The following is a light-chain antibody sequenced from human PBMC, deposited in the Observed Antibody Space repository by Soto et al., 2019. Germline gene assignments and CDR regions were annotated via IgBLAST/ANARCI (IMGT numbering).Light chain of an antibody. V-gene: IGLV2-14*01. CDR2: EVS. J-gene: IGLJ1*01. Sequence: QSVLTQPASVSGSPGQSITISCTGTSSDVGDFKYVSWYRHHPGRAPKLLIYEVSHRPSGISNRFSGSKSGNTAFLAISGRQAEDEADYYCTSYTSSSTYVFGTGTKLTVL. CDR3: TSYTSSSTYV. CDR1: SSDVGDFKY.